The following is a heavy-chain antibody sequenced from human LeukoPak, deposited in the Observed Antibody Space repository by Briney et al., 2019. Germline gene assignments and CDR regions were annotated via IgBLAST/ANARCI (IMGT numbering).Heavy chain of an antibody. CDR2: IYSGGST. CDR1: GFTFSSYA. J-gene: IGHJ4*02. D-gene: IGHD3-22*01. V-gene: IGHV3-66*01. CDR3: AREFPAYYYDSSGYHRTQPFDY. Sequence: GGSLRLSCAASGFTFSSYAMSWVRQAPGKGLEWVSVIYSGGSTYYADSVKGRFTISRDNSKNTLYLQMNSLRAEDTAVYYCAREFPAYYYDSSGYHRTQPFDYWGQGTLVTVSS.